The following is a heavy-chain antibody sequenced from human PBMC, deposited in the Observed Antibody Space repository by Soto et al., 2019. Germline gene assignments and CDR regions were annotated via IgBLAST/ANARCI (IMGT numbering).Heavy chain of an antibody. J-gene: IGHJ4*02. Sequence: PGGSLRLSCAASGFTFSNYWMNWVRQAPGKGLEWVAHIKEDGSQKYYVDSVKGRFTISRDNAKNSLYLQMNSLRAEDTAVYYCARAYYYDSSGFSPGGYWGQGTLVTVSS. D-gene: IGHD3-22*01. CDR3: ARAYYYDSSGFSPGGY. CDR2: IKEDGSQK. CDR1: GFTFSNYW. V-gene: IGHV3-7*01.